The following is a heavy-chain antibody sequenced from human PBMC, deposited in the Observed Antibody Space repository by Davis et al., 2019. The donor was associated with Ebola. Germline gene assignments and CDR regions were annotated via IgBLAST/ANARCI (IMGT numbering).Heavy chain of an antibody. CDR1: GGSVSSGSYY. CDR3: ARARRYYDSSGYYSW. Sequence: MPSETLSLTCTVSGGSVSSGSYYWSWIRQPPGKGLEWIGYIYYSGSTNYNPSLKSRVTISVDTSKNQFSLKLSSVTAADTAVNYCARARRYYDSSGYYSWWGQGTLVTVSS. D-gene: IGHD3-22*01. V-gene: IGHV4-61*01. J-gene: IGHJ4*02. CDR2: IYYSGST.